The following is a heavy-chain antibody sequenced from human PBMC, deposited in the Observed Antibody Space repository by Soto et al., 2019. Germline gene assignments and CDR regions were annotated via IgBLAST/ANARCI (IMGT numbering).Heavy chain of an antibody. D-gene: IGHD2-21*02. CDR2: IYWDDDK. CDR1: GFSLSTTEEG. J-gene: IGHJ4*02. V-gene: IGHV2-5*02. Sequence: SGPTLVNPTQALTLTCTFSGFSLSTTEEGVGWIRQPPGKAPEWLALIYWDDDKRYSPSLKTRLTITKDTSKNQVVLTVTNVDPVGTATYYFAHGSCFGADCYPNPSFGFWGKGILVTVSS. CDR3: AHGSCFGADCYPNPSFGF.